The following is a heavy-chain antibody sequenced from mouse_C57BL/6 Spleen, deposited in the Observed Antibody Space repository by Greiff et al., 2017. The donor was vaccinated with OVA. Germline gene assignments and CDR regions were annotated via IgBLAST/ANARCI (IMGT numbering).Heavy chain of an antibody. J-gene: IGHJ3*01. CDR2: INPSTGGT. CDR3: ARSLLLRQYWFAY. D-gene: IGHD1-1*01. V-gene: IGHV1-42*01. Sequence: EVQLQQSGPELVKPGASVKISCKASGYSFTGYYMNWVKQSPEKSLEWIGEINPSTGGTTYNQKFKAKATLTVDKSSSTAYMQLKSLTSEDSAVYYCARSLLLRQYWFAYWGQGTLVTVSA. CDR1: GYSFTGYY.